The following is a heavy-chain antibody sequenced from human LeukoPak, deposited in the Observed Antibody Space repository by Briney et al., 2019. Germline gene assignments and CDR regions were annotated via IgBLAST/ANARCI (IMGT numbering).Heavy chain of an antibody. CDR3: AKDLGVVITLPGY. CDR2: IRYDGSNK. V-gene: IGHV3-30*02. D-gene: IGHD3-3*01. J-gene: IGHJ4*02. Sequence: GGSLRLSCAASGLTFGSYGMHWVRQAPGKGLKWVAFIRYDGSNKYYADSVKGRFTISRDNSKNTLYLQMNSLRAEDTAVYYCAKDLGVVITLPGYWGQGTLVTVSS. CDR1: GLTFGSYG.